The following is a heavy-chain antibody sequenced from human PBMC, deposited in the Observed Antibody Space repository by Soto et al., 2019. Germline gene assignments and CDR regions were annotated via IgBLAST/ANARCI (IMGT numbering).Heavy chain of an antibody. CDR3: AVGVLTNAHYGMDV. J-gene: IGHJ6*02. CDR2: INPHSGGS. D-gene: IGHD3-16*01. CDR1: GFTFTAYY. V-gene: IGHV1-2*02. Sequence: ASVKVSCKASGFTFTAYYIHWVRQAPGQGLEWMGRINPHSGGSNYAQKFQGRVTMTRDTSISTAYMDLSRLTSDDTAVYFCAVGVLTNAHYGMDVWGQGTTVTLSS.